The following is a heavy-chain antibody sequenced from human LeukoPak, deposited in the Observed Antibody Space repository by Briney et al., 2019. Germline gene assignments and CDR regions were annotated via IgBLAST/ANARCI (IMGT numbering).Heavy chain of an antibody. D-gene: IGHD3-22*01. J-gene: IGHJ3*02. Sequence: SETLSLTCAVSGCSISSGYYWGWIRQPPGKGLEWIGSIYHSGSTYYNPSLKSRVTISVDTSKNQFSLKLSSVTAADTAVYYCARRYYDSSFDAFDIWGQGTMVTVS. CDR1: GCSISSGYY. V-gene: IGHV4-38-2*01. CDR3: ARRYYDSSFDAFDI. CDR2: IYHSGST.